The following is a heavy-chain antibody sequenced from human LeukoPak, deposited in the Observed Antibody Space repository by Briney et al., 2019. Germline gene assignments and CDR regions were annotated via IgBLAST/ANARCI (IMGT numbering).Heavy chain of an antibody. CDR1: GFTFSGSA. CDR3: RAAADLNDY. CDR2: IRSKADSYTT. Sequence: GGSLKLSCAASGFTFSGSAMHWVRQASGKGLEWLGRIRSKADSYTTAYAASVKGRFIVYRDDSKNTAYLQMNSLKTEDTAVYYYRAAADLNDYWGQGTLVTVSS. J-gene: IGHJ4*02. D-gene: IGHD6-13*01. V-gene: IGHV3-73*01.